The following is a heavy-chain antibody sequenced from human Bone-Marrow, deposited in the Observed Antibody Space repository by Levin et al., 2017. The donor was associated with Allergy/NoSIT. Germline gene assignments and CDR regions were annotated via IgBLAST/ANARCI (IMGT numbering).Heavy chain of an antibody. V-gene: IGHV4-4*02. D-gene: IGHD2-2*01. CDR2: IYHDGRT. CDR3: ARVQGGCSGTSCYLDP. J-gene: IGHJ5*02. Sequence: PSETLSLTCGVSGASISSSNWWTWVRQSPEKGLEWIGEIYHDGRTYYNPSLKSRVTISVDKSKNHFSLKLNSVIAADTAVYYCARVQGGCSGTSCYLDPWGQGTLLTVSS. CDR1: GASISSSNW.